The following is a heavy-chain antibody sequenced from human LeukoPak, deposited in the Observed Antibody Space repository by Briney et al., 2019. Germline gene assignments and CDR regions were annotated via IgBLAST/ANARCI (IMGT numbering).Heavy chain of an antibody. V-gene: IGHV3-21*01. Sequence: PGGSPRLSCAASGFTFSSYSMNWVRQAPGKGLEWVSSISSSSSYIYYADSVKGRFTISRDNAKNSLYLQMNSLRAEDTAVYYCARGGDSGYDQYYFDYWGQGTLVTVSS. CDR1: GFTFSSYS. CDR2: ISSSSSYI. J-gene: IGHJ4*02. D-gene: IGHD5-12*01. CDR3: ARGGDSGYDQYYFDY.